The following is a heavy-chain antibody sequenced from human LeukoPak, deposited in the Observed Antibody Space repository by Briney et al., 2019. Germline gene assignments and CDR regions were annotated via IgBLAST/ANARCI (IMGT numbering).Heavy chain of an antibody. J-gene: IGHJ2*01. CDR2: ISDRGSTT. V-gene: IGHV3-23*01. Sequence: GGSLRLSCAASGFTFSSYAMSWVRQAPGGGLGWVSAISDRGSTTYYADSVKGRFTISRDNSKNTLYLQMNSLRAEDTAVYYCAKDRKVFELWGRGTLVTVSS. CDR1: GFTFSSYA. CDR3: AKDRKVFEL.